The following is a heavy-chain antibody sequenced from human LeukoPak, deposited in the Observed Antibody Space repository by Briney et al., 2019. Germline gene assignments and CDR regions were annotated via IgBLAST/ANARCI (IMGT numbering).Heavy chain of an antibody. CDR3: ARERTPKHYYGSGSYDRYFDY. V-gene: IGHV3-9*01. D-gene: IGHD3-10*01. Sequence: PGRSLRLSCAASGFTFDDYAMHWVRQAPGKGLEWVSGISWNSGSIGYADSVKGRFTISRDTTQNSLYLQMNSLRAEDTAVYYCARERTPKHYYGSGSYDRYFDYWGQGTLVTVSS. CDR2: ISWNSGSI. CDR1: GFTFDDYA. J-gene: IGHJ4*02.